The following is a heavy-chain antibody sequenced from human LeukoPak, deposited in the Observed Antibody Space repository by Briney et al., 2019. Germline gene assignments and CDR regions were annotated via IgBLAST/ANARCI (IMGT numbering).Heavy chain of an antibody. D-gene: IGHD2-2*01. Sequence: GGSLRLSCAASGFTFRSYAMSWVRQAPGKGLEWVSAISSSGGSTYYADSVKGRFTISRDNSKNTLDLQMSSLRAGDTAVYYCAKEGIVTVPAATSLYYFDYWGQGTLVTVSS. CDR3: AKEGIVTVPAATSLYYFDY. V-gene: IGHV3-23*01. J-gene: IGHJ4*02. CDR1: GFTFRSYA. CDR2: ISSSGGST.